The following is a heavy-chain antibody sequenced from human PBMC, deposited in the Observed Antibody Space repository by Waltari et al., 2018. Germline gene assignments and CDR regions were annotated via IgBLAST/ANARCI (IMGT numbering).Heavy chain of an antibody. J-gene: IGHJ3*02. CDR1: GFTVSSNY. V-gene: IGHV3-53*01. CDR2: IYSVCST. CDR3: ARATRYGHAFDI. D-gene: IGHD3-10*01. Sequence: EVQLVESGGGLIQPGGSLRLSCAASGFTVSSNYMSWVRQAPGKGLEWVSVIYSVCSTYYADSVKGRFTISRDKSKNTLYLQMNSLRAEDTAVYYCARATRYGHAFDIWGQGTMVTVSS.